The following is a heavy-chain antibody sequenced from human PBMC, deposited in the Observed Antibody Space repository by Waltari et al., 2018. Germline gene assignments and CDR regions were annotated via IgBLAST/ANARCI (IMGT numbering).Heavy chain of an antibody. Sequence: QVQLVQSGAEVKKPGSSVQVSCKDSGGTFSSYAIRWVRQAPGQGLEWMGGIIPIFGTANYAQKLKGRVTITADESTSTAYMELSSLRSEDTAVYYCARDLLEGYYGSGSYYSFDYWGQGTLVTVSS. V-gene: IGHV1-69*01. CDR2: IIPIFGTA. D-gene: IGHD3-10*01. CDR1: GGTFSSYA. CDR3: ARDLLEGYYGSGSYYSFDY. J-gene: IGHJ4*02.